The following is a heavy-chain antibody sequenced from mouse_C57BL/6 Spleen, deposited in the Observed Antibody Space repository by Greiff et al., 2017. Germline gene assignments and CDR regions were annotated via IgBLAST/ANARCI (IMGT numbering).Heavy chain of an antibody. Sequence: VQLQQSGAELVKPGASVKMSCKASGYTFTTYPIEWMKQNHGKSLEWIGNFNPYNDDTKYNEKFKGKATLTVEKSSSTVYLELSRLTSDDSAVYYCARGGSSYRAWFAYWGQGTLVTVSA. V-gene: IGHV1-47*01. CDR3: ARGGSSYRAWFAY. CDR1: GYTFTTYP. D-gene: IGHD1-1*01. J-gene: IGHJ3*01. CDR2: FNPYNDDT.